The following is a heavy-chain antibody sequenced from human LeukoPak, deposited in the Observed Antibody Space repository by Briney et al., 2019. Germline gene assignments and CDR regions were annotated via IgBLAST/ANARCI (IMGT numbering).Heavy chain of an antibody. CDR3: ARDPASPVPFDS. CDR2: IKVDGSEK. CDR1: GFTFSDHW. J-gene: IGHJ4*02. Sequence: GRSLRLSCAASGFTFSDHWISWVSQAPGKGLEWVANIKVDGSEKLYVDSVKGRPTISRDNAKKSVYLQMNSLRAEDTAVYYCARDPASPVPFDSWGQGTLVTVSS. V-gene: IGHV3-7*05.